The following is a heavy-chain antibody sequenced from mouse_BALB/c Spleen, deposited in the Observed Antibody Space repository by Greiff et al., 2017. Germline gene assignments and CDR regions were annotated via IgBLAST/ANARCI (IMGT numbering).Heavy chain of an antibody. CDR1: GFTFSSFG. Sequence: EVKVVESGGGLVQPGGSRKLSCAASGFTFSSFGMHWVRQAPEKGLEWVAYISSGSSTIYYADTVKGRFAISRDNPKNTLFLQMTSLRSEDTAMYYCARLYAMDYWGQGTSVTVSS. CDR3: ARLYAMDY. V-gene: IGHV5-17*02. J-gene: IGHJ4*01. CDR2: ISSGSSTI.